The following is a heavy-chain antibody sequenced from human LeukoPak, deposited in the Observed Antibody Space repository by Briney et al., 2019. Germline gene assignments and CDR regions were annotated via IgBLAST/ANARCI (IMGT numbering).Heavy chain of an antibody. CDR2: FYRGGST. CDR3: ARGLATAAAY. J-gene: IGHJ4*02. D-gene: IGHD6-13*01. V-gene: IGHV3-53*05. CDR1: GFTVSSYY. Sequence: GGSLRLSCAASGFTVSSYYMSWVRQAPGKGLEWVSVFYRGGSTHYADSVKGRFTISRDNAKSSVYLQMNSLRVEDTALYYCARGLATAAAYWGQGTLVTVSS.